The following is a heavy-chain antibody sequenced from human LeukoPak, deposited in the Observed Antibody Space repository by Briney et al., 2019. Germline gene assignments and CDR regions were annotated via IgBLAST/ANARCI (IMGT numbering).Heavy chain of an antibody. Sequence: ASVKVSCKASGYTFTSYYMHWVRQAPGQGLEWMGIINPSGGSTSYAQKFQGRVTMTRDTSTSTVYMELSSLRSEDTAVYYCARHGPIRSEPVYIVVVPAAIIYPWFDPWGQGTLVTVSS. CDR1: GYTFTSYY. CDR2: INPSGGST. CDR3: ARHGPIRSEPVYIVVVPAAIIYPWFDP. D-gene: IGHD2-2*01. J-gene: IGHJ5*02. V-gene: IGHV1-46*01.